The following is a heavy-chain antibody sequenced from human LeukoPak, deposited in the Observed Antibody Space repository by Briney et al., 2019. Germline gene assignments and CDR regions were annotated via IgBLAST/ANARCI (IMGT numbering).Heavy chain of an antibody. CDR1: GGSISSYY. Sequence: KPSATLSLTYTVSGGSISSYYSSWTRHHPGNGLEWIGYIYYSGSNNYNTSLKSRVTISVHTSKNQFSLKLSSVTAADTAVYYCARALTDSGDYLDYWGQGTLVTVSS. CDR2: IYYSGSN. V-gene: IGHV4-59*01. J-gene: IGHJ4*02. CDR3: ARALTDSGDYLDY. D-gene: IGHD4-17*01.